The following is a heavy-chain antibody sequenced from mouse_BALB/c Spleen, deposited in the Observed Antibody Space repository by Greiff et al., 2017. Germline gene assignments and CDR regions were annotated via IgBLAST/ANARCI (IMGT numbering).Heavy chain of an antibody. D-gene: IGHD2-3*01. CDR2: ISYSGST. J-gene: IGHJ4*01. CDR3: ARGDDGYYGNAMDY. CDR1: GDSITSGY. Sequence: EVKLMESGPSLVKPSQTLSLTCSVTGDSITSGYWNWIRKFPGNKLEYMGYISYSGSTYYNPSLKSRISITRDTSKNQYYLQLNSVTTEDTATYYCARGDDGYYGNAMDYWGQGTSVTVSS. V-gene: IGHV3-8*02.